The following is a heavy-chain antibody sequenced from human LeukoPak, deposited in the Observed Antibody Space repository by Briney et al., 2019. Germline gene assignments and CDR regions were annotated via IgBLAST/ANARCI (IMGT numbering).Heavy chain of an antibody. CDR2: IIPIFGTA. J-gene: IGHJ4*02. CDR1: GGTFSSYA. D-gene: IGHD5-18*01. V-gene: IGHV1-69*05. Sequence: GASVKVSCKASGGTFSSYAISWVRQAPGQGLEWMGRIIPIFGTANYAQKFQGGVTITTDESTSTAYMELSSLRSEDTAVYYCARDLSYEIDYWGQGTLVTVSS. CDR3: ARDLSYEIDY.